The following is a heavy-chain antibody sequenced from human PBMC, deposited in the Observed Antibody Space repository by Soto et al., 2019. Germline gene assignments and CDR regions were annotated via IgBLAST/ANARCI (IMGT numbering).Heavy chain of an antibody. D-gene: IGHD2-21*02. CDR1: GDSISSDKW. CDR2: IHHSGRT. Sequence: QVQLQESGPGLVKPSGTLSLTCAVSGDSISSDKWWSWVRQPPGKGLEWIGEIHHSGRTNYNPSLESRVTILVEKSKTQVSLELSSMTAADTAVYYCAGGGDWQFDYWGQGTLVTVSS. J-gene: IGHJ4*02. V-gene: IGHV4-4*02. CDR3: AGGGDWQFDY.